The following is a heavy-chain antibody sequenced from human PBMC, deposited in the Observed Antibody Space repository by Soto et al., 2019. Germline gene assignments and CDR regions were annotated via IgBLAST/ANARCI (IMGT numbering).Heavy chain of an antibody. D-gene: IGHD3-9*01. Sequence: GGSLRLSCAASGFTFSSYAMSWVRQAPGKGLEWVSAISGSGGSTYYADSVKGRFTISRDNSKNTLYLQMNSLRAEDTAVYYCAKLSGRYFDWSSFDYWGQGTLVTVSS. CDR2: ISGSGGST. CDR3: AKLSGRYFDWSSFDY. J-gene: IGHJ4*02. V-gene: IGHV3-23*01. CDR1: GFTFSSYA.